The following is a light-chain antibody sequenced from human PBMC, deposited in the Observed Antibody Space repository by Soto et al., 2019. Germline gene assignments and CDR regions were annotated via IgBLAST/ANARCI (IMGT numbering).Light chain of an antibody. Sequence: QSALPQPASVSGSPGQSITISCTGSSNTFGNYNLVSWYQQQSGKAPKLIIYEGSTRPSGVSNRFSASKCGNTASLTISGLQAEDAADDYCCSDVGITAYLVFGGGTKVTVL. J-gene: IGLJ2*01. CDR2: EGS. CDR1: SNTFGNYNL. V-gene: IGLV2-23*01. CDR3: CSDVGITAYLV.